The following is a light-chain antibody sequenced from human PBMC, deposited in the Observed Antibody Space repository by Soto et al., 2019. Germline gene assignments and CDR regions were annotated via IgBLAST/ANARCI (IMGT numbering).Light chain of an antibody. J-gene: IGKJ4*01. V-gene: IGKV3-11*01. CDR3: QQRGT. CDR1: RCANNY. Sequence: EFVLTQSPATPSLSPGERATLYFRASRCANNYLAWYKQKPGQSXRLLIYDIYNRATGIPARFSDSGSGKAFTLTISSLQPEDFADYYCQQRGTFGGGTKVDIK. CDR2: DIY.